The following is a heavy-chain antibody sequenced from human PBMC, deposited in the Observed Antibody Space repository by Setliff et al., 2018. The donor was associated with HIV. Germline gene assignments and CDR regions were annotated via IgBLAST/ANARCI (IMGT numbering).Heavy chain of an antibody. CDR1: GYIFIRYY. V-gene: IGHV1-18*04. Sequence: ASVKVSCKTSGYIFIRYYIFWVRQAPGQGPEWMGYMSVYNAKADYAQKFQGRVTMTTDTSTSTVYMELRSLTSDDTAVYYCARGVGATSAQHWGQGTRVTVSS. CDR2: MSVYNAKA. CDR3: ARGVGATSAQH. D-gene: IGHD1-26*01. J-gene: IGHJ1*01.